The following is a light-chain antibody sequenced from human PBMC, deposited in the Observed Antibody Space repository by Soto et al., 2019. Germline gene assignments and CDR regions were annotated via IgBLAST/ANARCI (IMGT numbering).Light chain of an antibody. CDR3: QQYGSSPRT. CDR1: QSVTSSY. J-gene: IGKJ1*01. Sequence: EIVLTQSPGTLSLSPGEGATLSCRASQSVTSSYLAWYQQKPGQAPRLLIYGASSRAIDIPHRFSGSGSGTDFTLTINRLEPEDFAVYYCQQYGSSPRTFVQGTKVEIK. V-gene: IGKV3-20*01. CDR2: GAS.